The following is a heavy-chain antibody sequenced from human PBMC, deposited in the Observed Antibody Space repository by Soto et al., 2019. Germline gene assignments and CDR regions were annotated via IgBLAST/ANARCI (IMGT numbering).Heavy chain of an antibody. CDR2: ISWNSGSI. D-gene: IGHD3-22*01. CDR1: GFTFDDYA. CDR3: AKDMRSANYYDSSGFYYEFDY. Sequence: GGSLRLSCVASGFTFDDYAMYWVRQAPGKGLEWVSSISWNSGSIGYADSVKGRFTISRDNAKNSLYLQMNSLRAEDTALYYCAKDMRSANYYDSSGFYYEFDYWGQGTLVTVSS. J-gene: IGHJ4*02. V-gene: IGHV3-9*01.